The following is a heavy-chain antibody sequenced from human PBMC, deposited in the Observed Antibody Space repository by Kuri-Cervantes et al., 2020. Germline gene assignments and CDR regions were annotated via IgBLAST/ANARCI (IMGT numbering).Heavy chain of an antibody. D-gene: IGHD3-22*01. CDR2: IYHSGST. Sequence: SETLSLTCTVPGGSISSGENYWSWIRQTPGKGLEWIGSIYHSGSTYYNPSLKSRVTISVDTSKNQFSLKLSSVAAADTAVYYCARHGQDYDSSGYYLPTLYAFDIWGQGTMVTVSS. J-gene: IGHJ3*02. CDR1: GGSISSGENY. CDR3: ARHGQDYDSSGYYLPTLYAFDI. V-gene: IGHV4-39*01.